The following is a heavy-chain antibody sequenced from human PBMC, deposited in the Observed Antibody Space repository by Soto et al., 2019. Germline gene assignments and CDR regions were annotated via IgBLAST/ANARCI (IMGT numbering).Heavy chain of an antibody. V-gene: IGHV4-39*01. CDR3: ARLIEELTTRGVIISNSDY. CDR2: IYYSGST. J-gene: IGHJ4*02. CDR1: GGSISSSSYY. Sequence: SETLSLTCTVSGGSISSSSYYWGWIRQPPGKGLEWIGSIYYSGSTYYNPSLKSRVTISVDTSKNQFSLKLSSVTAADTAVYYCARLIEELTTRGVIISNSDYWGQGTLVTVSS. D-gene: IGHD3-10*01.